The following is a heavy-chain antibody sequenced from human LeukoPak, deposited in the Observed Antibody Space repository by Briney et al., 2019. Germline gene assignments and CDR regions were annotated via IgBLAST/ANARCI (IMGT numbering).Heavy chain of an antibody. J-gene: IGHJ4*02. CDR2: YTGGGR. Sequence: YTGGGRYYADSVRGRFAISRDTSKNMVFLQMNSLRVEDTAVYYCARGIDYWGRGTLVTVSS. CDR3: ARGIDY. V-gene: IGHV3-53*01.